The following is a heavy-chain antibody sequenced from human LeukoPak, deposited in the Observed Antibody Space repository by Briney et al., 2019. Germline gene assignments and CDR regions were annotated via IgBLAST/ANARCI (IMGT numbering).Heavy chain of an antibody. Sequence: GSLRLSCAASGFTFSSYSMNWVRQAPGKGLEWVSSISSSSSYIYYADSVKGRFTISRDNAKNSLYLQMNSLRAEDTAVYYCASGELDSLYYFDFWGQGTLVTVSS. CDR1: GFTFSSYS. D-gene: IGHD1-1*01. CDR3: ASGELDSLYYFDF. CDR2: ISSSSSYI. V-gene: IGHV3-21*01. J-gene: IGHJ4*02.